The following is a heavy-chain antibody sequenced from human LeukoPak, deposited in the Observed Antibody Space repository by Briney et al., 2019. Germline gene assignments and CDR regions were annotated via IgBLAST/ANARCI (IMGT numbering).Heavy chain of an antibody. Sequence: GGSLRLSCAASGFSFSSHGMHWVRQAPGKGLEWVAVISFDGSDKYYADSVKGRFTISRDNSKNTLYVQMNSLRAKDTAVYYCAKGCRSGSICFLIDYWGQGTLVIVSS. CDR3: AKGCRSGSICFLIDY. CDR2: ISFDGSDK. D-gene: IGHD2-15*01. CDR1: GFSFSSHG. J-gene: IGHJ4*02. V-gene: IGHV3-30*18.